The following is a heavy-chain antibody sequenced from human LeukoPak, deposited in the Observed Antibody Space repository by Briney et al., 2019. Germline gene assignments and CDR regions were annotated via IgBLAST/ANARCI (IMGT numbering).Heavy chain of an antibody. CDR3: ASPKTVPGFDL. V-gene: IGHV4-39*01. CDR1: GGSISSNNYY. CDR2: IYYSGGT. J-gene: IGHJ3*01. Sequence: SETLSLTCTVSGGSISSNNYYWGWIRQPPGKGLEWIGSIYYSGGTSYNSSLKSRVTISVDTSKNQFSLKLSSVTAADTAVYYCASPKTVPGFDLWGQGTMVTVSS.